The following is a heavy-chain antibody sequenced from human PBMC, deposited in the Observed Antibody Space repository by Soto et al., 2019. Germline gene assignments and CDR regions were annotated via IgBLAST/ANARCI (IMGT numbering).Heavy chain of an antibody. J-gene: IGHJ5*02. D-gene: IGHD3-22*01. V-gene: IGHV4-39*01. CDR1: GVSISGSSDY. CDR3: ARRRGHSGYSLS. CDR2: IYYSGIA. Sequence: SETLSLTCTVSGVSISGSSDYWGWIRQPPGKGLEWIGTIYYSGIAYYNPSLKSRVAMSVDTSKNQFSLRLTSVTAADTAVYYCARRRGHSGYSLSWGQGSLVNVS.